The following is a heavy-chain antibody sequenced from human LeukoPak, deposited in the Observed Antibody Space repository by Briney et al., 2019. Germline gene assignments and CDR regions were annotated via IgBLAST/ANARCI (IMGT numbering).Heavy chain of an antibody. CDR1: GGTFSSYA. D-gene: IGHD1-26*01. Sequence: SVTVSCKSSGGTFSSYAISWMRQPPGQGLELMGRIIPIFGTTNYAQTFQGRVTITMDESTSTAYMELSSLRSEDTAVYYCARSSGSYPQSLDYWGQGTLVTVSS. V-gene: IGHV1-69*05. J-gene: IGHJ4*02. CDR2: IIPIFGTT. CDR3: ARSSGSYPQSLDY.